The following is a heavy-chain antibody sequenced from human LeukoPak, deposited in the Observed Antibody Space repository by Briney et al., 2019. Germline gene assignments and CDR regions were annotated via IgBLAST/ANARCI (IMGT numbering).Heavy chain of an antibody. CDR1: GGTFSNYA. Sequence: SVKVSCKASGGTFSNYAISWVRQAPGQGLEWMGGIIPIFGTANYAQKFQGRVTITADESTSTAYMELSSLRSEDTAVYYCARGFGGSGWYSRYYYMDVWGKGTTVTVSS. CDR2: IIPIFGTA. V-gene: IGHV1-69*13. CDR3: ARGFGGSGWYSRYYYMDV. J-gene: IGHJ6*03. D-gene: IGHD6-19*01.